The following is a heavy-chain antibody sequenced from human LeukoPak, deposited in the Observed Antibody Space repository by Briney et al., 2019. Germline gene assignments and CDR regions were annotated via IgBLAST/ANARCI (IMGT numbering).Heavy chain of an antibody. D-gene: IGHD3-16*02. CDR1: GFTFSNYG. J-gene: IGHJ4*02. CDR2: ISGRGGST. CDR3: AKARYIWGSYRRTPIDY. V-gene: IGHV3-23*01. Sequence: GGSLRLSCAGFGFTFSNYGMNWVRQAPGKGLEWVSGISGRGGSTYYADSVKGRFTISRDNSKNTLYLQMNSLRAEDTAVYYCAKARYIWGSYRRTPIDYWGQGTLVTVSS.